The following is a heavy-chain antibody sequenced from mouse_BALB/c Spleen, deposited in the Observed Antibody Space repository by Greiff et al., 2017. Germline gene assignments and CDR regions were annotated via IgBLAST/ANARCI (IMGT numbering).Heavy chain of an antibody. CDR3: AREGNPNYYAMDY. CDR2: ISDGGSYT. CDR1: GFTFSDYY. V-gene: IGHV5-4*02. J-gene: IGHJ4*01. Sequence: EVQVVESGGGLVKPGGSLKLSCAASGFTFSDYYMYWVRQTPEKRLEWVATISDGGSYTYYPDSVKGRFTISRDNAKNNLYLQMSSLKSEDTAMYYCAREGNPNYYAMDYWGQGTSVTVSS.